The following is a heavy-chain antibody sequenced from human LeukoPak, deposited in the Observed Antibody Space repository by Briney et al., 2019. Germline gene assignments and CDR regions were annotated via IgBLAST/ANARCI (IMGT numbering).Heavy chain of an antibody. CDR1: GGSISSSYYY. D-gene: IGHD3-10*01. J-gene: IGHJ4*02. Sequence: TSETLSLTCTVSGGSISSSYYYWGWIRRPPGKGLEWIGSIYYSGSTYYNPSLKSRVTISVDTSKNQFSLKLSSVTAADTAVYYCARLRGSGGPAIDYWGQGTLVTVSS. CDR2: IYYSGST. CDR3: ARLRGSGGPAIDY. V-gene: IGHV4-39*07.